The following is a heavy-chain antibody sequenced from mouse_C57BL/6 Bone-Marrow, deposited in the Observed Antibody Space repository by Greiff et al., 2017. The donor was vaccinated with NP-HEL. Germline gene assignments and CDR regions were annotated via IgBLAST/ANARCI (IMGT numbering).Heavy chain of an antibody. Sequence: VQLQQSGAELVMPGASVKLSCKASGYTFTSYWMHWVKQRPGQGLEWIGEIDPSDSYTNYNQKFKGKSTLTVDKSSSTAYMQLSSLTSEDSAVYYCASDYFDYWGQGTTLTVSS. CDR3: ASDYFDY. J-gene: IGHJ2*01. V-gene: IGHV1-69*01. CDR1: GYTFTSYW. CDR2: IDPSDSYT.